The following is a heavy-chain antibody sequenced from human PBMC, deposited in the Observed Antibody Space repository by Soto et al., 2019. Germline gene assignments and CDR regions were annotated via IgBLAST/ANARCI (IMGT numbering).Heavy chain of an antibody. CDR3: ARVPVDIVATANYNGLDV. V-gene: IGHV4-59*01. Sequence: ASETLSLTCTVSGGSISSYYWSWIRQPPGKGLEWIGYIYYSGSTNYNPSLKSRVTISVDTSKNQISLKLSSVTAAATAVYYFARVPVDIVATANYNGLDVWGHVPTFIVCS. D-gene: IGHD5-12*01. CDR2: IYYSGST. CDR1: GGSISSYY. J-gene: IGHJ6*02.